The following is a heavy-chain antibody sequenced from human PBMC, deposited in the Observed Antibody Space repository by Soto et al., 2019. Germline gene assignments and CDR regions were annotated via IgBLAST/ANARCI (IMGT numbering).Heavy chain of an antibody. D-gene: IGHD3-22*01. CDR2: IIPIFGTA. V-gene: IGHV1-69*13. CDR1: GGTFSSYA. J-gene: IGHJ4*02. CDR3: ARVPYYDSSGYYHFDY. Sequence: SVKVSCKASGGTFSSYAISWVRQAPGQGLEWMGGIIPIFGTANYAQKFQGRVTITADESTSTAYMELSSLRSEDTAVYYCARVPYYDSSGYYHFDYWGQGTLVTVSS.